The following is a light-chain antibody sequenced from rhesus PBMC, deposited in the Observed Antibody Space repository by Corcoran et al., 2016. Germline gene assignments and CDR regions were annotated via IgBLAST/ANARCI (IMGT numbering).Light chain of an antibody. CDR1: QGINNH. CDR3: QQYQNSPPT. J-gene: IGKJ1*01. Sequence: DIQMTQSPSSLSASVGDRVTIICRASQGINNHLSWYQEKPGKAPRPLNYYASKLETGVPSRFSGSRCGTDYILTITSLPPEDIATYYCQQYQNSPPTFGQGTKVEIK. CDR2: YAS. V-gene: IGKV1-66*01.